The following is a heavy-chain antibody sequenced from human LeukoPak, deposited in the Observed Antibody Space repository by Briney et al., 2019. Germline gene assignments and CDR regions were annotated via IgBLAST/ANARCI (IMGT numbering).Heavy chain of an antibody. CDR1: GITFSTYW. D-gene: IGHD1-14*01. Sequence: GGSLRLSCAASGITFSTYWMSWVRQAPGKGLEWVANIRQDGNEKNYVGSVKGRFTISRDNAKNSLHLQMNSLRAEDTAVYYCAAGNTFDIWGQGTMVTVSS. CDR3: AAGNTFDI. CDR2: IRQDGNEK. J-gene: IGHJ3*02. V-gene: IGHV3-7*01.